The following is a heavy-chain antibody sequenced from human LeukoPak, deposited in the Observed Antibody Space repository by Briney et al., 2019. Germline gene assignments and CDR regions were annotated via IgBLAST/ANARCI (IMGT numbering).Heavy chain of an antibody. V-gene: IGHV3-21*01. D-gene: IGHD1-26*01. CDR3: ARGPPGGIVGATTPFDY. CDR2: ISGSSSYR. CDR1: GFTFSTYS. J-gene: IGHJ4*02. Sequence: GGSLRLSCAASGFTFSTYSMNWVRQAPGKGLEWVSSISGSSSYRYYADSVKGRFTISRDNAKNSLYLQMNSLRAEDTAVYYCARGPPGGIVGATTPFDYWGQGTLVTVSS.